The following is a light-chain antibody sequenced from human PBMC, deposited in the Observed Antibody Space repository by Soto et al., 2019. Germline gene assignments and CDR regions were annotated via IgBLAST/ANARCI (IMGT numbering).Light chain of an antibody. CDR2: DAS. V-gene: IGKV1-33*01. CDR1: LDISNH. Sequence: DIQMTQSPSSLSASAGDRVTITCQASLDISNHLNWYQQKAGKAPKLLINDASNLEAGVPARFSGSGAGKDFTLTISSLQTEDIATYYCQQYVNALTFGGVTKVVIK. J-gene: IGKJ4*01. CDR3: QQYVNALT.